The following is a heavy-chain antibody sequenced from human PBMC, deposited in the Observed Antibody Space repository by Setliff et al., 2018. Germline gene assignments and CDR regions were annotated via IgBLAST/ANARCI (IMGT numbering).Heavy chain of an antibody. V-gene: IGHV3-15*07. J-gene: IGHJ6*03. CDR1: GFTFSYAW. D-gene: IGHD3-10*01. Sequence: GGSLRLSCAASGFTFSYAWMHWVRQAPGKGLEWVGRSKSKTAGGAIDYAAPVKGRFTISRDDSKRTLYLQMNSLKNEDTALYYCMSTASGTYSTYCSYYNVDVWGKGTQVTVSS. CDR3: MSTASGTYSTYCSYYNVDV. CDR2: SKSKTAGGAI.